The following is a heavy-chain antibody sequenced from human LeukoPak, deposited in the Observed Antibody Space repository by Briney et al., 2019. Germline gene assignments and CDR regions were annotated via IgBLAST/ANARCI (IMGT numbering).Heavy chain of an antibody. Sequence: PGGSLRLSCAASGFTFSSYGMHWVRQAPGKGLEWVAVIWYDGSTKYYADSVKGRFTISRDNSKNTLYLQMNSLRPEDTAFYYCAKTSSGWFDTWGQGTLVTVTS. J-gene: IGHJ5*02. CDR3: AKTSSGWFDT. D-gene: IGHD6-19*01. CDR2: IWYDGSTK. V-gene: IGHV3-33*06. CDR1: GFTFSSYG.